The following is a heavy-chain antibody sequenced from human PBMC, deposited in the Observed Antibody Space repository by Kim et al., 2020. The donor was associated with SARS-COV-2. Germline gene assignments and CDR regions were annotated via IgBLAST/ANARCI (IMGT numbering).Heavy chain of an antibody. CDR2: INPSGGST. Sequence: ASVKVSCKASGYTFTSYYMHWVRQAPGQGLEWMGIINPSGGSTSYAQKFQGRVTMTRDTSTSTVYMELSSLRSEDTAVYYCATSYSSSWYLIEYGMDVWGQGTTVTVSS. J-gene: IGHJ6*02. CDR3: ATSYSSSWYLIEYGMDV. D-gene: IGHD6-13*01. V-gene: IGHV1-46*01. CDR1: GYTFTSYY.